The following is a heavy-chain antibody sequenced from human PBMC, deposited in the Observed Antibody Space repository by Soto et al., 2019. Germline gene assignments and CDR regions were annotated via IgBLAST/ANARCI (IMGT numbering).Heavy chain of an antibody. V-gene: IGHV1-69*13. D-gene: IGHD3-22*01. CDR1: GGTFSSYA. CDR3: ASSYDSSGYYQYNWFDP. J-gene: IGHJ5*02. Sequence: SVKVSCKASGGTFSSYAISWVRQAPGQGLEWMGGIIPIFGTANYAQKFQGRVTITADESTSTAYMELSSLRSEDTAVYYCASSYDSSGYYQYNWFDPWGQGTLVTVSS. CDR2: IIPIFGTA.